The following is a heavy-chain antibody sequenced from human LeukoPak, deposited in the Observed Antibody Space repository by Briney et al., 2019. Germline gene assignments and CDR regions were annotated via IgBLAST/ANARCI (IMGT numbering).Heavy chain of an antibody. CDR3: AKYLSGYYDSSGSLFDY. CDR1: GFTFSSHW. V-gene: IGHV3-74*01. J-gene: IGHJ4*02. CDR2: ISSDEANI. Sequence: GGSLRLSCAASGFTFSSHWMYWVRQAPGKGLVWVSRISSDEANIGYAASVKGRFTISRDNAKNTLYLQMNSLRAEDTAVYYCAKYLSGYYDSSGSLFDYWGQGTLVTVSS. D-gene: IGHD3-22*01.